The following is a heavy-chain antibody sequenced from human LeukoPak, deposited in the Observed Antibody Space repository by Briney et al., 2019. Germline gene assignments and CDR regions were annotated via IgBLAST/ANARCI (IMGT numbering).Heavy chain of an antibody. V-gene: IGHV3-48*01. CDR1: GFTFSSSE. Sequence: GGSLRLSCAASGFTFSSSEMNWVRQAPGKGLEWVSYISSSSSIIYYADSVKGRFTISRNNAENSLYLQMNSLRAEDTAVFYCARETYYYDSSGEDAFDIWGQGTMVTVSS. J-gene: IGHJ3*02. D-gene: IGHD3-22*01. CDR2: ISSSSSII. CDR3: ARETYYYDSSGEDAFDI.